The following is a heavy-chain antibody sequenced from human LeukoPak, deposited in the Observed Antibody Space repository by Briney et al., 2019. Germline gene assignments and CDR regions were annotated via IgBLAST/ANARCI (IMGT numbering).Heavy chain of an antibody. CDR3: ARSSYSGSYPGWFDP. CDR1: GGSISGGSYY. CDR2: IYTSGST. V-gene: IGHV4-61*02. J-gene: IGHJ5*02. Sequence: SQTLSLTCTVSGGSISGGSYYWSWIRQPAGKGLEWIGRIYTSGSTNYNPSLKSRVTISVDTSKNQFSLKLSSVTAADTAVYYCARSSYSGSYPGWFDPWGQGTLVTVSS. D-gene: IGHD1-26*01.